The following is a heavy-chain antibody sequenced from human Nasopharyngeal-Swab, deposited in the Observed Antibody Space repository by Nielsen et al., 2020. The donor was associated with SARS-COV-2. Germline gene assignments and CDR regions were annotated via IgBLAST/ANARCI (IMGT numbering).Heavy chain of an antibody. Sequence: GGPLRLSCAASGFTFSTYWMSWVRQAPGKGLEWVANIKQDGSEKYYVDSVKGRFTISRDNAKNSLYLQMNSLRAEDTAVYYCASLLWFGELPSDYYYYGMDVWGQGTTVTVSS. CDR3: ASLLWFGELPSDYYYYGMDV. CDR1: GFTFSTYW. J-gene: IGHJ6*02. D-gene: IGHD3-10*01. V-gene: IGHV3-7*01. CDR2: IKQDGSEK.